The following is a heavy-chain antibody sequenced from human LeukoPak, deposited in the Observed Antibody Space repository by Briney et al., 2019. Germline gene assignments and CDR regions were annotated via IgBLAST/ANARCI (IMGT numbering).Heavy chain of an antibody. CDR2: IYYSGST. CDR1: GGSFTSYY. J-gene: IGHJ3*02. Sequence: PSETLSLTCSVAGGSFTSYYWSWIRQPPGKGLEWIGYIYYSGSTNYNPSLKSRVTISLDTSKNQFSLKLSSVTAADTAGYYCAGNDYGDAFDIWGQGTMVTVSA. D-gene: IGHD4-17*01. V-gene: IGHV4-59*08. CDR3: AGNDYGDAFDI.